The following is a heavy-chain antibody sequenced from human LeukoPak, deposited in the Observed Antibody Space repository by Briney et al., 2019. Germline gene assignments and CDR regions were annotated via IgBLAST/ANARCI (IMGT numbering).Heavy chain of an antibody. J-gene: IGHJ5*01. Sequence: GGSLRLSCAASGLTFSSYEMNWVRQAPGRGLEWVSGITDSGSSTYYADSVKGRFIISRDNSKNTLYLQMNSLRAEDTAVYYCAKVETSILTPFGFWGQGTLVAVSS. CDR3: AKVETSILTPFGF. CDR2: ITDSGSST. CDR1: GLTFSSYE. D-gene: IGHD4-23*01. V-gene: IGHV3-23*01.